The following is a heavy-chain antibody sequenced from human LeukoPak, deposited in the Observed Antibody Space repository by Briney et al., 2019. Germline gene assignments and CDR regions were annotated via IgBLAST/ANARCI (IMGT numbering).Heavy chain of an antibody. CDR3: ARHVLRYFAWLFQDTPKVDY. CDR1: GYSISSGYY. V-gene: IGHV4-38-2*01. Sequence: PSETLSLTCAVSGYSISSGYYWGWIRQPPGKGLEWIGSIYHSGRTYYNPSLKSRVTISVDTSKNQFFLKLISVNAADSAGYYCARHVLRYFAWLFQDTPKVDYWGEETLVTVSS. D-gene: IGHD3-9*01. CDR2: IYHSGRT. J-gene: IGHJ4*02.